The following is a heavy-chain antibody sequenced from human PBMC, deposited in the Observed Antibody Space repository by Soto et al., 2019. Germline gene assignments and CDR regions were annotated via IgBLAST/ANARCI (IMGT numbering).Heavy chain of an antibody. J-gene: IGHJ5*02. CDR2: IYYSGNT. CDR3: ARALETLNWLYP. V-gene: IGHV4-39*01. CDR1: GGSISSSSYY. Sequence: SETLSLTCTVSGGSISSSSYYWGWIRQPPGKGLEWIGSIYYSGNTYYNPSLKSRVTISVDTSKNQFSLKLSSVTAADSAGYYCARALETLNWLYPWGQGTLVTAPQ.